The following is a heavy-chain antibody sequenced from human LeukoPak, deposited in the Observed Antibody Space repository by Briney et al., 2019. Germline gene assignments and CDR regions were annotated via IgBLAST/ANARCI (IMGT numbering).Heavy chain of an antibody. Sequence: GRSLRLSCEVSGFSFRTYGMHWVRQAPGKGPECVAVIRYDESKKYYADFVEGRFTISRDNSKSTLHLQMNSLRVDDTAVYYCAKDVRGEAAAQDSWGQGTLVIVSS. CDR1: GFSFRTYG. J-gene: IGHJ4*02. D-gene: IGHD6-13*01. CDR2: IRYDESKK. V-gene: IGHV3-30*18. CDR3: AKDVRGEAAAQDS.